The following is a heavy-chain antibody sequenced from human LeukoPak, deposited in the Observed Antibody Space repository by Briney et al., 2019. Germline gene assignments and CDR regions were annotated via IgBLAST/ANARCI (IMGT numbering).Heavy chain of an antibody. CDR2: ISAYNGNT. V-gene: IGHV1-18*01. CDR3: ASAASSGYYAWFDP. Sequence: ASVKVSFKSSGYTFTSYGISWVRQAPGQGLEWKGLISAYNGNTNYAKTLLDRVTMTTETSTNTAYMVLRSPRSAATAVYYYASAASSGYYAWFDPWGQGTLVTVSS. J-gene: IGHJ5*02. D-gene: IGHD3-22*01. CDR1: GYTFTSYG.